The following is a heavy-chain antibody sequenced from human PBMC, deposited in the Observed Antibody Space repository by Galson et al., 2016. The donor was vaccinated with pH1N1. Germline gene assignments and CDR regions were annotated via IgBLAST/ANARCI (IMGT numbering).Heavy chain of an antibody. V-gene: IGHV3-7*01. J-gene: IGHJ6*02. D-gene: IGHD1-1*01. Sequence: SLRLSCAASGFTFGSYWMNWVRQAPGKGLEWVANINQDGRKKYYVESVKGRFTISRDNAKNSVYLQMNNLRDEDTALYYCAYKMDVWGQGTTVIVFS. CDR2: INQDGRKK. CDR3: AYKMDV. CDR1: GFTFGSYW.